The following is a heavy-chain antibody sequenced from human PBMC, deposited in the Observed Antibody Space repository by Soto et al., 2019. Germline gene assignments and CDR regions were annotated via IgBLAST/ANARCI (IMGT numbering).Heavy chain of an antibody. CDR1: GFIFSRSW. CDR3: ARVAWGGGMDV. CDR2: IKADGSEK. J-gene: IGHJ6*02. Sequence: EVQLVESGGGLVQPGGSLRLSCAGSGFIFSRSWMSWVRQAPGKGLEWVANIKADGSEKSYVDAVKGRFTVSRDNTKNSLYLQVNSQRAEDTAVYYCARVAWGGGMDVWGQGTTVTVSS. V-gene: IGHV3-7*03. D-gene: IGHD1-26*01.